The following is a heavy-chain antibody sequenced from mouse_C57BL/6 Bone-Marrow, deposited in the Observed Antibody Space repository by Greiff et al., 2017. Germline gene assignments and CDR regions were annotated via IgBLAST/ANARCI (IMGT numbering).Heavy chain of an antibody. CDR1: GYAFTSSW. V-gene: IGHV1-59*01. D-gene: IGHD4-1*01. Sequence: VQLQQPGAELVRPGTSVKLSCKASGYAFTSSWMTWVKQRPGQGLEWIGVIDPSDSYTNYNHKFKGKATLTVDTSSSTAYMQLSSLTSEDSAVYYCARVPYWELFYWYFDVWGTGTTVTVSS. CDR2: IDPSDSYT. CDR3: ARVPYWELFYWYFDV. J-gene: IGHJ1*03.